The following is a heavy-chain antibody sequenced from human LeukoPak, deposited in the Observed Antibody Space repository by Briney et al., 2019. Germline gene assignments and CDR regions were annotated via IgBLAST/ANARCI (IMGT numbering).Heavy chain of an antibody. V-gene: IGHV1-69*13. CDR1: GGTFSSYA. J-gene: IGHJ5*02. D-gene: IGHD3-16*01. CDR2: IIPIFGTA. Sequence: AASVKVSCKASGGTFSSYAISWVRQAPGQGLEWMGGIIPIFGTANYAQKFRGRVTITADESTSTAYMELSSLRSEDTAVYYCARAWGTLLKDWFDPWGQGTLVTVSS. CDR3: ARAWGTLLKDWFDP.